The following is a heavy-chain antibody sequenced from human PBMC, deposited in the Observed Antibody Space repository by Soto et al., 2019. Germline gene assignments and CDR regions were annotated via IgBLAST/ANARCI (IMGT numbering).Heavy chain of an antibody. CDR2: ISAYNGNT. Sequence: ASEKVSCKASGYTFNSYGICWVRQAPGQGLEWMGWISAYNGNTNYAQKLQGRVTMTTDTSTSTAYMELRSLRSDDTAVYYCARDGLGYCSGGSCYQTADYWGQGTLVTVSS. V-gene: IGHV1-18*01. D-gene: IGHD2-15*01. CDR1: GYTFNSYG. J-gene: IGHJ4*02. CDR3: ARDGLGYCSGGSCYQTADY.